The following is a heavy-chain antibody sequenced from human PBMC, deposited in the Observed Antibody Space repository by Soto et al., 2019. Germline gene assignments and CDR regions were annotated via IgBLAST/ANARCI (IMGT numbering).Heavy chain of an antibody. CDR2: IYHSGGT. V-gene: IGHV4-31*03. Sequence: QVQLKESGPGLVKPSQTLSLTCTVSGDSMTTNSYYWTWIRQHPGKGLVWIGYIYHSGGTFYNPSLESRLTISVDTSKSQFSLDLRSVTAADTAVYFCARGSNYDQGGLPLWGQGTLVAVSS. CDR3: ARGSNYDQGGLPL. CDR1: GDSMTTNSYY. J-gene: IGHJ4*02. D-gene: IGHD3-3*01.